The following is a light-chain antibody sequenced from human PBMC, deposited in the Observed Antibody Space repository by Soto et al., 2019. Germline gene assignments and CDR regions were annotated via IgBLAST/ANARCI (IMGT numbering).Light chain of an antibody. CDR3: SSYTSRPTLFV. Sequence: QSALTQPASVSGSPGQSVTFSCTGTSSDIGTYNFVSWYQQLPGKAPKLIIYEVSNRPSGVSNRFSGSKSGNTASLTISGLQAEDEGDYYCSSYTSRPTLFVFGSGTKVTV. CDR2: EVS. J-gene: IGLJ1*01. V-gene: IGLV2-14*01. CDR1: SSDIGTYNF.